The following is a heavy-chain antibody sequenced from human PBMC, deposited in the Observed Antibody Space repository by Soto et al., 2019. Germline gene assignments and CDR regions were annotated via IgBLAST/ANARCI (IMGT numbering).Heavy chain of an antibody. V-gene: IGHV3-30-3*01. J-gene: IGHJ4*02. CDR2: ISSDVVNY. Sequence: QVQLMESGGGVVQPGRSLRLSCAASGFTFSSFAMHWVRQAPGKGLEWLAVISSDVVNYYYAESVKGRFTISRDNSKNTLYLQKNSLRNEDTAVYYCARGGAWTPEGLGYWGQGTLVTVSS. CDR3: ARGGAWTPEGLGY. D-gene: IGHD2-15*01. CDR1: GFTFSSFA.